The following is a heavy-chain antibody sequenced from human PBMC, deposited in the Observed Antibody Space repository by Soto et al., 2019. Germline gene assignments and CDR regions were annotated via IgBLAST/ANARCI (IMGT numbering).Heavy chain of an antibody. CDR3: AREWLSDY. Sequence: EVQLVESGGGLVQPGGSLRLSCAASGFTVSSYWMSWVRQAPGKGLEWVANIKQDGSEKYYVDSVKGRFTISRDNAKNSLYLQMNSLRAEDTAVYYCAREWLSDYWGQGTLVTVSS. CDR1: GFTVSSYW. CDR2: IKQDGSEK. J-gene: IGHJ4*02. V-gene: IGHV3-7*01. D-gene: IGHD3-22*01.